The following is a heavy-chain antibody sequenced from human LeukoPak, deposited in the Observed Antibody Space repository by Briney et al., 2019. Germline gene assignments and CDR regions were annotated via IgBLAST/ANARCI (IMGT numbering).Heavy chain of an antibody. J-gene: IGHJ4*02. Sequence: AGGSLRLSCAASGFPFSSYWMTWVRQAPGKGLEWVANIKQDGSKKSYVDSVKGRFTISGDNAKNSLYLQMNSLRAEDTAIYYCTRVGYIDEGIDYWGQGTLVTVSS. CDR1: GFPFSSYW. CDR2: IKQDGSKK. V-gene: IGHV3-7*04. CDR3: TRVGYIDEGIDY. D-gene: IGHD5-24*01.